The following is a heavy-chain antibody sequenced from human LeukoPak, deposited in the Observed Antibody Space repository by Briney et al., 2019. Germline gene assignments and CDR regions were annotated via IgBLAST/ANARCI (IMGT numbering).Heavy chain of an antibody. Sequence: KPSETLSLTCAVYGGSFSGYYWSWIRQPPGKGLEWIGEINHSGSTNYNPSLKSRVTISVDTSKNQFSLTVTSVTAADTAIYYCARNYESGYSIGPWGQGTLVTVSS. CDR1: GGSFSGYY. J-gene: IGHJ5*02. CDR3: ARNYESGYSIGP. CDR2: INHSGST. D-gene: IGHD3-3*01. V-gene: IGHV4-34*01.